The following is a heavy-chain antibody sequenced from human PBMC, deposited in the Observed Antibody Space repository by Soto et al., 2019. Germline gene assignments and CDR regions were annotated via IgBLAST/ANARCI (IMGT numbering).Heavy chain of an antibody. CDR2: IYSGGST. D-gene: IGHD2-2*01. V-gene: IGHV3-66*01. Sequence: GGSLRLSCAASGFTVSSNYMSWVRQAPGKGLEWVSVIYSGGSTYYADSVKGRITISRDNSKNTLYLQMNSLRAEDTAVYYCARDLPYCSSTSCYLGFYYYYGMDVWGQGTTVTVSS. CDR3: ARDLPYCSSTSCYLGFYYYYGMDV. CDR1: GFTVSSNY. J-gene: IGHJ6*02.